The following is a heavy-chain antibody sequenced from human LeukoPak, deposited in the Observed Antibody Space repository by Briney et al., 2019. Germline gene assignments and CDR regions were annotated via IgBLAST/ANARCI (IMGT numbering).Heavy chain of an antibody. CDR2: ISYDGSNQ. V-gene: IGHV3-30*03. CDR1: EFTFSSYG. D-gene: IGHD5-12*01. J-gene: IGHJ4*02. CDR3: ARDQGGYDYPPDY. Sequence: PGGSLRLSCAASEFTFSSYGMHWVRQAPGKGLEWVAVISYDGSNQYYADTVKGRFTISRDNSKNTLYLQMNSLRAEDTAVYYCARDQGGYDYPPDYWGQGTLVTVSS.